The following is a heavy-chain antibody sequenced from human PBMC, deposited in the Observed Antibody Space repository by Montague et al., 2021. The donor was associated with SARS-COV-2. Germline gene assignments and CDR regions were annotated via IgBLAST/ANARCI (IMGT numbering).Heavy chain of an antibody. J-gene: IGHJ3*02. CDR3: ATLGLEVITYALEI. CDR2: FDAEDGET. D-gene: IGHD2-2*01. V-gene: IGHV1-24*01. CDR1: GYTLTELS. Sequence: SVKVSCKVSGYTLTELSMHWVRQAPVKGLEWMGGFDAEDGETTYXQKFQGGLTMTEDRSADTVYMELSSLRSEDTAVYYCATLGLEVITYALEIWGQGTFVTVSS.